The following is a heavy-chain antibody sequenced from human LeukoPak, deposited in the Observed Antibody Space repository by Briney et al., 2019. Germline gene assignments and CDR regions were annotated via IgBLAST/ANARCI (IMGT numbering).Heavy chain of an antibody. Sequence: GGSLRLSCAASGFTFSSYWMHWVRQVPGKGLVWVARVNTDGRSTSYGESLKGRFTSSRDNARNTLYLQMNSLRAEDTAVYYCTRDVWGDRDGFFECWGQGTLVTVSS. CDR3: TRDVWGDRDGFFEC. J-gene: IGHJ4*02. CDR2: VNTDGRST. V-gene: IGHV3-74*01. D-gene: IGHD5-24*01. CDR1: GFTFSSYW.